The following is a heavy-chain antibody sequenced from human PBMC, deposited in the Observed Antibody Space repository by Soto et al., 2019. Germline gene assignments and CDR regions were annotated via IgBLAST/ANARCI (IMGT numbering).Heavy chain of an antibody. CDR1: GGSFSGYY. D-gene: IGHD3-9*01. Sequence: QVQLQQWGAGLLKPSETLSLTCAVYGGSFSGYYWSWIRQPPGKGLEWIGEINHSGSTNYNPSLTSRVTISVDTSKNHFSLKLSSVTAADTAVYYCARRATNQFDMLTGYPTYYFDYWGQGTLVTVSS. V-gene: IGHV4-34*01. CDR2: INHSGST. J-gene: IGHJ4*02. CDR3: ARRATNQFDMLTGYPTYYFDY.